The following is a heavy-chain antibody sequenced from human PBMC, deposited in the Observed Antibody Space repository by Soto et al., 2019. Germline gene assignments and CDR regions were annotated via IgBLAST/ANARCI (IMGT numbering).Heavy chain of an antibody. CDR2: FDPEDGET. D-gene: IGHD3-10*01. CDR3: ATGGDYGDY. J-gene: IGHJ4*02. V-gene: IGHV1-24*01. CDR1: GYTLTELS. Sequence: ASVKVSCKVSGYTLTELSMHWVRQAPGKGLEWMGGFDPEDGETIYAQKFQGRVTMTEGTSTDTAYMELSSLRSEDTAVYYCATGGDYGDYWGQGTLVTVSS.